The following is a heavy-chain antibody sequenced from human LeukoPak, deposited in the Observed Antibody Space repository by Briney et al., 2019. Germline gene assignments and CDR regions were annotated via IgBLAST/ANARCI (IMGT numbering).Heavy chain of an antibody. CDR3: ARESRIVVVKSTDDAADI. D-gene: IGHD2-21*01. Sequence: GGSLRLSCAASGFTFSTYYMSWVRQAPGKGLEWVANIKQDGSEKYYVDSVKGRFTVSRDNVKNSLYLEMNSLRAEDTAVYYCARESRIVVVKSTDDAADIWGQGTMVTVSS. CDR2: IKQDGSEK. CDR1: GFTFSTYY. V-gene: IGHV3-7*01. J-gene: IGHJ3*02.